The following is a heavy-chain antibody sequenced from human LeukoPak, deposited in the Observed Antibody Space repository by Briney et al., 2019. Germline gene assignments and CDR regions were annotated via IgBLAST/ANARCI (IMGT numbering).Heavy chain of an antibody. CDR3: AREPPLGLGWFDP. D-gene: IGHD7-27*01. Sequence: SVKVSCKASGGTFSSYAISWVRQAPGQGLEWMGRIIPIFGTANYAQKFQGRVTITTDESTSTAYMELSSLRSEDTAVYCCAREPPLGLGWFDPWGQGTLVTVSS. V-gene: IGHV1-69*05. J-gene: IGHJ5*02. CDR2: IIPIFGTA. CDR1: GGTFSSYA.